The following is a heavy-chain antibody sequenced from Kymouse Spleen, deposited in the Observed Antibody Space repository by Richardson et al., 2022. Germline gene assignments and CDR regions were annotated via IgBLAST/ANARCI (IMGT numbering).Heavy chain of an antibody. J-gene: IGHJ5*02. CDR1: GYSFTSYW. CDR2: IYPGDSDT. CDR3: ARQGPPGIAVAAPYNWFDP. V-gene: IGHV5-51*01. Sequence: EVQLVQSGAEVKKPGESLKISCKGSGYSFTSYWIGWVRQMPGKGLEWMGIIYPGDSDTRYSPSFQGQVTISADKSISTAYLQWSSLKASDTAMYYCARQGPPGIAVAAPYNWFDPWGQGTLVTVSS. D-gene: IGHD6-19*01.